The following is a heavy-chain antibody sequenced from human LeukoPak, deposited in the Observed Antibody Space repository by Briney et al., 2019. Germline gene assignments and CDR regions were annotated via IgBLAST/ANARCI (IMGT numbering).Heavy chain of an antibody. CDR2: IYYSGST. Sequence: PSETLSLTCTVSSGSISSSSYYWGWIRQPPGKGLEWIGSIYYSGSTYYNPSLKSRVTMSVDMSTRQISLKLSSVTAADTAVYYCARAVGGDGSGSLWGPGTLVTVSS. V-gene: IGHV4-39*07. CDR1: SGSISSSSYY. CDR3: ARAVGGDGSGSL. J-gene: IGHJ4*02. D-gene: IGHD3-10*01.